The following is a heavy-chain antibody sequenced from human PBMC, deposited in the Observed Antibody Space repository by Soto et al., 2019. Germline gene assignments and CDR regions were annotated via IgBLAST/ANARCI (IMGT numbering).Heavy chain of an antibody. CDR1: GGSFSGYY. J-gene: IGHJ4*02. Sequence: KPSETLSLTCAVYGGSFSGYYWSWIRQPPGKGLEWIGEINHSGSTNYNPSLKSRVTISVDTSKNQFSLKLSSVTAADTAVYYCARGKDARNGDGSGYYFFDYWGQGTLVTVPQ. D-gene: IGHD3-22*01. CDR2: INHSGST. CDR3: ARGKDARNGDGSGYYFFDY. V-gene: IGHV4-34*01.